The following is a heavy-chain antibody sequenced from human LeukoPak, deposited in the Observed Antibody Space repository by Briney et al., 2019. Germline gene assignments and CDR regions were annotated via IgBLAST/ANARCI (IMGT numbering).Heavy chain of an antibody. D-gene: IGHD2-2*01. CDR2: IIPIFGTA. J-gene: IGHJ5*02. Sequence: SVKVSCKASGGTFSSYAISWVRQAPGQGLEWMGGIIPIFGTANYAQKFQGRVTITTDESTSTAYMELSSLRSEDTAVYYCARTYNYCSSTSCHRGRWFDPWGQGTLVTVSS. CDR1: GGTFSSYA. CDR3: ARTYNYCSSTSCHRGRWFDP. V-gene: IGHV1-69*05.